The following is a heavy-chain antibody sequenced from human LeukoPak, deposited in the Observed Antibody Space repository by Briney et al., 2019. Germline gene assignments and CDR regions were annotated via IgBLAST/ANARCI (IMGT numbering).Heavy chain of an antibody. V-gene: IGHV3-11*04. J-gene: IGHJ6*03. Sequence: GGSLRLSCAASGFTFSDYYVSWIRQAPGKGLEWVSYISSSGSTIYYADSVKGRFTISRDNAKNSLYLQMNSLRAEDTAVYYCASLARVDYYYYYMDVWGKGTTVTVSS. CDR1: GFTFSDYY. CDR3: ASLARVDYYYYYMDV. CDR2: ISSSGSTI. D-gene: IGHD2-15*01.